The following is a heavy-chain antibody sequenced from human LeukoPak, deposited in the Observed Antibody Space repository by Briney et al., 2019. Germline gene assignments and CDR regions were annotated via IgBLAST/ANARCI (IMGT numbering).Heavy chain of an antibody. CDR1: GGSISSYY. CDR2: IYYSGST. J-gene: IGHJ4*02. CDR3: ARVISSPDGSGLFDY. V-gene: IGHV4-59*12. Sequence: SETLSLTCTVSGGSISSYYWSWIRQPPGKGLEWIGYIYYSGSTNYNPSLKSRVTISVDTSKNQFSLKLSSVTAADTAVYYCARVISSPDGSGLFDYWGQGTLVTVSS. D-gene: IGHD3-10*01.